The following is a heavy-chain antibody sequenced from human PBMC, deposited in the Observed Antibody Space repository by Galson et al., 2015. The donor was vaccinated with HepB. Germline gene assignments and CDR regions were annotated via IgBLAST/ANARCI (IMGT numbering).Heavy chain of an antibody. CDR1: GYTFTGYY. Sequence: SVKVSCKASGYTFTGYYMHWVRQAPGQGLEWMGWINPNSGGANYAQKFQGRVTMTRDTSISTAYMELSRLRSDDTAVYYCAVTIGYSGSYYYYYGMDVWGQGTTVTVSS. V-gene: IGHV1-2*02. CDR3: AVTIGYSGSYYYYYGMDV. CDR2: INPNSGGA. D-gene: IGHD1-26*01. J-gene: IGHJ6*02.